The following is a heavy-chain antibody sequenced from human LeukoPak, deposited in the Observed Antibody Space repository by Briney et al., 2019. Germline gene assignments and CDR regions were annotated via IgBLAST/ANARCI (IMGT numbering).Heavy chain of an antibody. J-gene: IGHJ5*02. Sequence: GGSLRISCAASGFSISDYLMHWVRQAPGKGLVWVARITGGGGSTTYAGFVKGRFTISRDNAKSSLYLQMNSLRAEDTAVYYCARPLTDSNWFDPWGQGTLVTVSS. CDR1: GFSISDYL. CDR2: ITGGGGST. V-gene: IGHV3-74*03. CDR3: ARPLTDSNWFDP. D-gene: IGHD2-21*02.